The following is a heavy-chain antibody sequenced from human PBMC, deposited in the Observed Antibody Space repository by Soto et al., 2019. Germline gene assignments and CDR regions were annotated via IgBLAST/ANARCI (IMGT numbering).Heavy chain of an antibody. D-gene: IGHD6-19*01. V-gene: IGHV1-8*01. CDR2: MNPNSGNT. Sequence: QVQLVQSGAEVKKPGASVKVSCKASGYTFTTYDINLVRQASGQGLEWMGWMNPNSGNTGYAQKFQGRVTMTRDTSISTAYIELSSLRSEDTAVYYCATSGSGWYLYWGQGTLVTVSS. J-gene: IGHJ4*02. CDR3: ATSGSGWYLY. CDR1: GYTFTTYD.